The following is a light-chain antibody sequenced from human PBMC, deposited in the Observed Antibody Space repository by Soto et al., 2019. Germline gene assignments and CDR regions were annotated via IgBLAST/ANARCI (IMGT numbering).Light chain of an antibody. V-gene: IGKV1-5*01. J-gene: IGKJ1*01. CDR3: QEYNSYWGT. CDR2: DAS. Sequence: DIQMTQSPSTLSASVGDRVTITCRASQSISSWLAWYQQKPGKAPKLLIYDASSLERGVPSRFSGSGSGTEFSLTLSSRQPDDFATYYFQEYNSYWGTLGHGTKVEIK. CDR1: QSISSW.